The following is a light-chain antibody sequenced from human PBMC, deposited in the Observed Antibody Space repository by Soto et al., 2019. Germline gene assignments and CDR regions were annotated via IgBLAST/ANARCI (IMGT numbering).Light chain of an antibody. V-gene: IGKV3-11*01. CDR2: DAS. CDR1: QSVGSY. Sequence: EIVLTQSPATLSLSPGERATLSCRASQSVGSYLGWYQHKPGQAPRLLIYDASNRAPGIPARFSGSGSGTDFTLTISSLQSEDCAIYYCQQYNNWPLTFGGGTKVEIK. J-gene: IGKJ4*01. CDR3: QQYNNWPLT.